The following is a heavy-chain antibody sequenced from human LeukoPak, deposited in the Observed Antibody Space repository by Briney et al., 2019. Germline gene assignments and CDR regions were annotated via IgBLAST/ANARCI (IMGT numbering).Heavy chain of an antibody. D-gene: IGHD6-13*01. CDR1: RFSFRSYD. J-gene: IGHJ4*02. CDR3: AKDGQLGGSSWFTLYFDY. CDR2: SSYDGSNT. V-gene: IGHV3-30*18. Sequence: GGSLRLSCAASRFSFRSYDMHWVRQAPGKGLEWLAVSSYDGSNTYYTDSVKGRFTISRDNSKNTLYLQMNSLRPEDTAVYYCAKDGQLGGSSWFTLYFDYWGQGTLVTVSS.